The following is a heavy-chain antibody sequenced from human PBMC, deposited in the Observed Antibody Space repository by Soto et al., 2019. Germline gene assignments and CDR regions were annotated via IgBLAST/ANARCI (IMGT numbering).Heavy chain of an antibody. CDR1: GGSFSNYA. Sequence: AASVKVSCKASGGSFSNYAISWVRQAPGQGLEWMGVIIPMFGTTRYPQKFQGRVTLTADESTTTAYMELSSLISDDTAMYYCASDLGDYVGRNYGLDVWGQGTTVTVSS. D-gene: IGHD4-17*01. CDR2: IIPMFGTT. V-gene: IGHV1-69*13. J-gene: IGHJ6*02. CDR3: ASDLGDYVGRNYGLDV.